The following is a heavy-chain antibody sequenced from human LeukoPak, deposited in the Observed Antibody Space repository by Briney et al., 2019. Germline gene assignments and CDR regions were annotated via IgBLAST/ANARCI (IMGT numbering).Heavy chain of an antibody. CDR2: FAREVDDT. D-gene: IGHD4-17*01. CDR1: GYLLSELF. J-gene: IGHJ4*02. CDR3: TTGMANDYAGNDY. V-gene: IGHV1-24*01. Sequence: ASVKVSCKVSGYLLSELFIHWVRQTAGKGLEWMAGFAREVDDTIYSENFQGRVTMTEDTSTDTAYMELSSLTFDDTAVYYCTTGMANDYAGNDYWGQGTLVTVSS.